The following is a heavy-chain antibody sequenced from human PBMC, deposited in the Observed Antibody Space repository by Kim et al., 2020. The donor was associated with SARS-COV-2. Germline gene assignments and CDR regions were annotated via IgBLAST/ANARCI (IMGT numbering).Heavy chain of an antibody. V-gene: IGHV3-74*01. Sequence: GGSLRLSCAASGFTFSSYWFHWVRQAPEKGLVWVSRMDPDGSTINYADSVKGRFTISRDNAKNTLYLQMNSLRADDTAVYYCVRGTIAPAGTDYWGQGTLVTV. CDR2: MDPDGSTI. D-gene: IGHD6-13*01. CDR3: VRGTIAPAGTDY. CDR1: GFTFSSYW. J-gene: IGHJ4*02.